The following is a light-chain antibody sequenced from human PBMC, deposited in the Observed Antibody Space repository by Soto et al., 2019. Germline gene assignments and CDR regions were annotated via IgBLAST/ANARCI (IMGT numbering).Light chain of an antibody. Sequence: EMMMTQSPATLSVSPGERVTLSCRTSHSVNSHVAWYQQKPGQAPRLLLYGASTRATGIPVRISGSGFGTEFTLIISSLQSEDFAVDYCQQYKNWPLFGQGTRLEIK. J-gene: IGKJ5*01. CDR1: HSVNSH. CDR3: QQYKNWPL. CDR2: GAS. V-gene: IGKV3-15*01.